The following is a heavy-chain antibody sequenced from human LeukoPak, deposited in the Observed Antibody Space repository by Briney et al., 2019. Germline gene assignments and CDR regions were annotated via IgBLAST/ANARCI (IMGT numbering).Heavy chain of an antibody. Sequence: PGRSLRLSCAASGFTFGSYTMHWGRQAPGKGLEWVAAISFDGRNKYYTDSVKGRFTISRDNSKNTLSLQMNSLRAEDTAVYYCARDPTSFHSSGYYLFDYWGQGTLVTVSS. CDR1: GFTFGSYT. CDR3: ARDPTSFHSSGYYLFDY. CDR2: ISFDGRNK. V-gene: IGHV3-30*04. J-gene: IGHJ4*02. D-gene: IGHD6-19*01.